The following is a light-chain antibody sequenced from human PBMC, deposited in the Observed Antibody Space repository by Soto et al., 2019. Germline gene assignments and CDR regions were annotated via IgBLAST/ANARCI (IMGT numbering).Light chain of an antibody. Sequence: EIVMTQSPATLSLAPGETATLSCRASESISSNLAWYQQKSGQPPRLVIYGASTRATGIPARFSGSGSGTEFTLTITTLKSEDIAVYDCQQYNRWPPWTFGQGTRVEIK. J-gene: IGKJ1*01. CDR2: GAS. CDR3: QQYNRWPPWT. CDR1: ESISSN. V-gene: IGKV3-15*01.